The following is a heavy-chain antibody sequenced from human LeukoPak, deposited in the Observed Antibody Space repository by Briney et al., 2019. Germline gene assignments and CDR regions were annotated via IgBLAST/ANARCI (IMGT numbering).Heavy chain of an antibody. D-gene: IGHD3-22*01. CDR1: GFSLSTSGMR. V-gene: IGHV2-70*01. J-gene: IGHJ3*02. Sequence: SGXXLVHPTQPLTLTCTFSGFSLSTSGMRVSWIRQPPVKALEWLALIDWDDDKYYNTSMKTRLTISKDTSKNQVVLTMTNMDPVDTATYYCARIGDYYDSSGYYGAFDIWGQGTMVTVSS. CDR3: ARIGDYYDSSGYYGAFDI. CDR2: IDWDDDK.